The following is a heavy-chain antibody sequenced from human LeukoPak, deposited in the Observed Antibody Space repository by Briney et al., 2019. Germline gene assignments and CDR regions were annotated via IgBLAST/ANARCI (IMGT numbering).Heavy chain of an antibody. CDR3: ARLDYYDSSGYPED. V-gene: IGHV4-59*08. CDR1: GGSISSYY. Sequence: SETLSLTCTVSGGSISSYYWSWIRQPPGKGLEWIGDIYYSGSTNYNPSLKSRVTISVDTSKNQFSLKLSSVTAADTAVYYCARLDYYDSSGYPEDWGQGTLVTVSS. D-gene: IGHD3-22*01. J-gene: IGHJ4*02. CDR2: IYYSGST.